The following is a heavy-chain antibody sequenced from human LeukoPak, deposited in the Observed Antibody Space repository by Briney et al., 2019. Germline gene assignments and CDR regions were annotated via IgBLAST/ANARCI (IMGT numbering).Heavy chain of an antibody. V-gene: IGHV4-39*01. Sequence: SETLSLTCSVSGDSVSRSDSYWDWIRQPPGKGLEWIGTIYYSGRTYYSPSLKSRVTMSVDPSNNQFSLNLRSVTAADTALYYCVRRRYYDGSGYLEWGQGTLLSVSS. CDR2: IYYSGRT. J-gene: IGHJ1*01. CDR3: VRRRYYDGSGYLE. CDR1: GDSVSRSDSY. D-gene: IGHD3-22*01.